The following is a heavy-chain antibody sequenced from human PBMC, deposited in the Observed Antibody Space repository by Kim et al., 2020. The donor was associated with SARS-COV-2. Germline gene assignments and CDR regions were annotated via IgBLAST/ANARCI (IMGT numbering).Heavy chain of an antibody. D-gene: IGHD3-22*01. Sequence: GGSLRLSCAASGFTFSSYSMNWVRQAPGKGLEWVSSISSSSSYIYYADSVKGRFTISRDNAKNSLYLQMNSLRAEDTAVYYCARDRGIRGYYDSSGYNYSHWGQGTLVTVSS. CDR2: ISSSSSYI. J-gene: IGHJ4*02. V-gene: IGHV3-21*01. CDR1: GFTFSSYS. CDR3: ARDRGIRGYYDSSGYNYSH.